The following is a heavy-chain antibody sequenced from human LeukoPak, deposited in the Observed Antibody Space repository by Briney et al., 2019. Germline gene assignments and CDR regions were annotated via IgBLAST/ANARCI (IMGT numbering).Heavy chain of an antibody. V-gene: IGHV1-18*01. CDR2: ISAYNGNT. CDR1: GYTFTSYG. Sequence: GASVKVSCKASGYTFTSYGISWVRQAPGQGLEWMGWISAYNGNTNYAQKLQGRVTMTTDTSTSTAYMELRSLRSDDTAVYYCARTVLRVGITMVREIDYWGQGTLVTVSS. D-gene: IGHD3-10*01. J-gene: IGHJ4*02. CDR3: ARTVLRVGITMVREIDY.